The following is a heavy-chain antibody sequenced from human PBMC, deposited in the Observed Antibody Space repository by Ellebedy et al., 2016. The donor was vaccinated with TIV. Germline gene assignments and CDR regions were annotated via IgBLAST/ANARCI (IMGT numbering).Heavy chain of an antibody. V-gene: IGHV3-30-3*01. CDR1: GFNFTSCP. D-gene: IGHD4-17*01. J-gene: IGHJ6*03. Sequence: GGSLRLXXAASGFNFTSCPMHWVRQAPGKGLEWVAVISYGGTYTYYADSVMGRFTISRDNSKKTLYLQMNSLRGEDAAVYHCAKELGDYGNYYYMDVWGKGTTVTVSS. CDR2: ISYGGTYT. CDR3: AKELGDYGNYYYMDV.